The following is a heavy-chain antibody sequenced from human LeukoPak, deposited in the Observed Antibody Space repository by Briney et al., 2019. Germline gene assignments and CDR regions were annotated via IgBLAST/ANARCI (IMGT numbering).Heavy chain of an antibody. V-gene: IGHV3-21*04. Sequence: PGGSLRLSCAASGFTFGTYSMNWVRQAPGKGLEWVSFISSGSSYIYYADSVKGRFTISRDNAKNSLYLQMISLRAEDTAVYYCAWTDRSGFYFNYWGQGTLVTVSS. J-gene: IGHJ4*02. D-gene: IGHD3-22*01. CDR3: AWTDRSGFYFNY. CDR2: ISSGSSYI. CDR1: GFTFGTYS.